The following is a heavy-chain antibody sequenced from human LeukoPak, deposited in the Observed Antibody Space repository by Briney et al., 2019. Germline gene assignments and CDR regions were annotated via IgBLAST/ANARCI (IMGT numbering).Heavy chain of an antibody. Sequence: ASVKVSCKASGYNLTAYYVHWVRQAPGQGLEWMGWINPNSGGPNFAEKFQGRVTMTRDTSISTVFLNLSSLRSDDTAMYFCARVLDRSGRYDVFDIRGQGTMVTVSS. CDR2: INPNSGGP. V-gene: IGHV1-2*02. CDR1: GYNLTAYY. CDR3: ARVLDRSGRYDVFDI. D-gene: IGHD3-22*01. J-gene: IGHJ3*02.